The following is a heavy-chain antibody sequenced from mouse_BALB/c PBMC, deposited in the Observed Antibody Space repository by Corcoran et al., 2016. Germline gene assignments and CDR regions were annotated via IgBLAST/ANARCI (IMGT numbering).Heavy chain of an antibody. CDR2: INTYTGEP. J-gene: IGHJ4*01. CDR3: AREPYAMDY. Sequence: QIRLVQSGPERKKPGETVKISCKASGYTFTNYGMNGVEQAPRKGLEWMGWINTYTGEPTYADDFKGRFAFSLETSASTAYLQINNLINEDTATYFCAREPYAMDYWGQGTSVTVSS. CDR1: GYTFTNYG. V-gene: IGHV9-3-1*01.